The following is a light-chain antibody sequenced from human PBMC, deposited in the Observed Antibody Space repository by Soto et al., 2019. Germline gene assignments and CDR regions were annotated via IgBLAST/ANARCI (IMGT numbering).Light chain of an antibody. Sequence: DIQMTQSPSSLSASVGDRVTITCRASQNIGYYLNWFQQKSGKAPNLLIYGATTLHIGVPSRFSGSGSGTDFSLTISSLQPEDFAGYYCQQSYTTPWTFGQGSNVDVK. CDR3: QQSYTTPWT. V-gene: IGKV1-39*01. CDR1: QNIGYY. CDR2: GAT. J-gene: IGKJ1*01.